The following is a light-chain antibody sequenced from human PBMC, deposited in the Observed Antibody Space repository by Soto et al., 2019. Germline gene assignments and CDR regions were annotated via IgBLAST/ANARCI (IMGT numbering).Light chain of an antibody. V-gene: IGKV1-33*01. CDR3: QQYDILPIT. Sequence: DIQITQSPSSLFASVGDRVTITCQATQDINIYLNWYQQKQGKAPNLLIYDASNLEIGVPSRFSGSGSGTHFTFPISRLQTEDIGTYYCQQYDILPITFGRGTRLEIK. J-gene: IGKJ5*01. CDR2: DAS. CDR1: QDINIY.